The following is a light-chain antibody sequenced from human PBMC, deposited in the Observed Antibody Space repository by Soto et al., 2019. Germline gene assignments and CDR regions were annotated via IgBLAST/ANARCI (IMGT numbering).Light chain of an antibody. J-gene: IGKJ1*01. V-gene: IGKV3-20*01. Sequence: EIVLTQSPGTLSLSPGERATLSCRASQTVSSSFLAWYQKTPGQDPRILIYAASSRATGIPDRFSGIGSGTDFNLTISRLETEDFAVYDGQQYGNSPQTFGQWTKVDIK. CDR3: QQYGNSPQT. CDR2: AAS. CDR1: QTVSSSF.